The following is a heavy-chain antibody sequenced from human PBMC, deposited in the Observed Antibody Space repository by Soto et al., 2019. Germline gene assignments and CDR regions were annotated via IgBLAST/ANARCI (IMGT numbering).Heavy chain of an antibody. CDR3: ARERVAMVTGLYYYYYGMDV. CDR1: GGSVSSGSYY. Sequence: QVQLQESGPGLVKPSETLSLTCTVSGGSVSSGSYYWSWIRQPPGKGLEWIGYIYYSGSTNYNPPLKSRVTISVDTSKNQFSLKLSSVTAADTAVYYCARERVAMVTGLYYYYYGMDVWGQGTTVTVSS. J-gene: IGHJ6*02. V-gene: IGHV4-61*01. D-gene: IGHD5-18*01. CDR2: IYYSGST.